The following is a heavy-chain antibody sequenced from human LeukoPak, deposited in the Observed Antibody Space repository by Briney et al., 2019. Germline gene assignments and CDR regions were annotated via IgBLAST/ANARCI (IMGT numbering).Heavy chain of an antibody. D-gene: IGHD6-13*01. Sequence: GGSLRLSCTASGFTFGDYAMSWVRQAPGKGLEWVGFIRSKAYGGTTEYAASVKGRFTISRDDSKSIAYLQMNSLKTEDTAVYYCTRVLAALDYWGQGTLVTVSS. CDR1: GFTFGDYA. CDR3: TRVLAALDY. V-gene: IGHV3-49*04. CDR2: IRSKAYGGTT. J-gene: IGHJ4*02.